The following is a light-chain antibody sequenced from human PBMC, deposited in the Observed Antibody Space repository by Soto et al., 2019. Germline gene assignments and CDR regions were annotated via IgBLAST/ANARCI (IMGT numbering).Light chain of an antibody. CDR2: EVN. J-gene: IGLJ2*01. Sequence: QSALTQPASVSGSPAQSITISCTGTSSDVGGYNYVSWYQQHPGKAPKLLIFEVNNRPSGVSNRFSGSKSGNTASLTISGLQAEDEAGYYCSSYTGSSTLEVFGGGTKVTVL. CDR3: SSYTGSSTLEV. CDR1: SSDVGGYNY. V-gene: IGLV2-14*01.